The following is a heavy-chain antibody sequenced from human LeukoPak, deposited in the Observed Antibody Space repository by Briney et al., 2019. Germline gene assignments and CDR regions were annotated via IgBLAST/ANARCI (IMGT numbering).Heavy chain of an antibody. V-gene: IGHV4-59*01. Sequence: PSETLSLTCTVSGGSIRSYYWSWIRQPPGKGLEWIGYIYYSGSTNYNPSLKSRVTISVDTSKTQFSLKLTSVTAADTAVYYCARGYSGYDSDWFDPWGQGTLVTVSS. D-gene: IGHD5-12*01. CDR2: IYYSGST. J-gene: IGHJ5*02. CDR1: GGSIRSYY. CDR3: ARGYSGYDSDWFDP.